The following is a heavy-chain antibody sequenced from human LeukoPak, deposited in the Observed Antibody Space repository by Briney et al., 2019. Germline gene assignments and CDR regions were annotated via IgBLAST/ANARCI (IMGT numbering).Heavy chain of an antibody. V-gene: IGHV4-61*01. D-gene: IGHD3-22*01. J-gene: IGHJ4*02. CDR3: ARGPNDSSGYYYGY. Sequence: SETLSLTCTVSGYSISSGYYWGWIRQPPGKGLEWIGYIYYSGSTNYNPSLKSRVTISVDTSKNQFSLKLSSVTAADTAVYYCARGPNDSSGYYYGYWGQGTLVTVSS. CDR2: IYYSGST. CDR1: GYSISSGYY.